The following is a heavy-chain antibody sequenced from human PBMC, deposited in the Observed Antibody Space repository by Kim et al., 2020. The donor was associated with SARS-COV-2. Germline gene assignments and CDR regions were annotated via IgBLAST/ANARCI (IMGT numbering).Heavy chain of an antibody. J-gene: IGHJ4*02. CDR1: RDTFNTYA. Sequence: SVKVSCKASRDTFNTYAISWVRQAPGQGLEWLGGIVPFIGTSDYAQKFQGRLMVTADDSTTTVYMELSSLRSDDTAVYFCARGGFSSSWRLDYWGQGTLVTVSS. CDR3: ARGGFSSSWRLDY. V-gene: IGHV1-69*13. D-gene: IGHD6-13*01. CDR2: IVPFIGTS.